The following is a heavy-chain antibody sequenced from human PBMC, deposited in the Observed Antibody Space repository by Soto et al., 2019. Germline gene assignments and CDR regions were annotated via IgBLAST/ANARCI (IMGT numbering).Heavy chain of an antibody. D-gene: IGHD2-15*01. CDR1: GGTFSSYA. CDR3: ASAQDIVVVVAATGYYYGMDV. V-gene: IGHV1-69*13. CDR2: IIPIFGTA. Sequence: ASVKVSCKASGGTFSSYAISWVRQAPGQGLEWMGGIIPIFGTANYAQKFQGRVTITADESTSTAYMELSSLRSEDTAVYYCASAQDIVVVVAATGYYYGMDVWGQGTTVTVSS. J-gene: IGHJ6*02.